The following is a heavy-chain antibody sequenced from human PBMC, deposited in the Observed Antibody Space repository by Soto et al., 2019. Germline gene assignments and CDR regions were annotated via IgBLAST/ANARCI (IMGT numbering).Heavy chain of an antibody. V-gene: IGHV3-33*01. D-gene: IGHD6-19*01. J-gene: IGHJ4*02. CDR3: ARDYTQIRYNSGWIDY. Sequence: GGSLRLSCAASGFTFSSYGMHWVRQAPGKGLEWVAVIWFDGSNKYYADSVRGRFTVSRDNSKNTLYLQMNSLRAEDTAVYYCARDYTQIRYNSGWIDYWGQGTLVTVSS. CDR2: IWFDGSNK. CDR1: GFTFSSYG.